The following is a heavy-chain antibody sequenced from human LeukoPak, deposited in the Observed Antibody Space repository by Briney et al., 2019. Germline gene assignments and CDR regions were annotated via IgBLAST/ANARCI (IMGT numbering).Heavy chain of an antibody. J-gene: IGHJ4*02. CDR3: AKGLGSSWYVCDY. V-gene: IGHV3-23*01. Sequence: PGGSLRLSCAASGFTFSSYAMSWVRQAPGKGLEWVSGISGSGGSTYYADSVKGRFTISRDNSKNTLYLQMNSLRAEDTAVYYCAKGLGSSWYVCDYWGQGILVTVSS. CDR1: GFTFSSYA. D-gene: IGHD6-13*01. CDR2: ISGSGGST.